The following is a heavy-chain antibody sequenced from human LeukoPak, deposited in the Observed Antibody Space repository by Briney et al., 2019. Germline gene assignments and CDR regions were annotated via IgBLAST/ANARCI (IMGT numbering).Heavy chain of an antibody. CDR1: GYTFTSYA. Sequence: EASVKVSCKASGYTFTSYAMNWVRQAPGQGLEWMGWINTNTGTPTFVQDFTGRYVFSLDSSVSTAYLQINNLKAEDTAVYYCAKSHGVVGATVDYWGQGTLVTVSS. D-gene: IGHD1-26*01. J-gene: IGHJ4*02. CDR3: AKSHGVVGATVDY. CDR2: INTNTGTP. V-gene: IGHV7-4-1*02.